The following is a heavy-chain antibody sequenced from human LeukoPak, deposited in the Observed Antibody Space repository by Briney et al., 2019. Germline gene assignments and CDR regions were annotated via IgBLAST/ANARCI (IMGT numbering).Heavy chain of an antibody. Sequence: SETLSLTCTVSGGSLSSYYWSWLRQPPGKGLEWIGYIYYSGSTNYNPSLKSRVTISVDTSKNQFSLKLSSVTAADTAVYYCARGYYWYFDLWGRGTLVTVSS. J-gene: IGHJ2*01. CDR3: ARGYYWYFDL. CDR2: IYYSGST. CDR1: GGSLSSYY. V-gene: IGHV4-59*01.